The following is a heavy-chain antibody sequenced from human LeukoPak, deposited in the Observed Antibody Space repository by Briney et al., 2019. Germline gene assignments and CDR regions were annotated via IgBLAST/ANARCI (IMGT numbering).Heavy chain of an antibody. J-gene: IGHJ4*02. CDR2: ISSSSSYI. CDR3: ASAEWELHLDY. Sequence: GGSLRLSCAASGFTFSSYDMHWVRQAPGKGLEWVSSISSSSSYIYHADSVKGRFTISRDNAKNSLYLQMNSLRAEDTAVYYCASAEWELHLDYWGQGTLVTVSS. V-gene: IGHV3-21*01. CDR1: GFTFSSYD. D-gene: IGHD1-26*01.